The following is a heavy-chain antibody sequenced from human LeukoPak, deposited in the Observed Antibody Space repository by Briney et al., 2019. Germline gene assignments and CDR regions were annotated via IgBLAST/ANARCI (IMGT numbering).Heavy chain of an antibody. D-gene: IGHD7-27*01. CDR3: TTERNWELLRPYGLDI. J-gene: IGHJ6*02. V-gene: IGHV3-15*01. Sequence: GGSLRLSCAASGFTFSSSAMSWVRQAPGKGLEWVGRIRTKIEGETTDYRAPVKGRFSISRDDSKNMLYLQMNGLKTEDSAVYYCTTERNWELLRPYGLDIWGQGTTVTVSS. CDR1: GFTFSSSA. CDR2: IRTKIEGETT.